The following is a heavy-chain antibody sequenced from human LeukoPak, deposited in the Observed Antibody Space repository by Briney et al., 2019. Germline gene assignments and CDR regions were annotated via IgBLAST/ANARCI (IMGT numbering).Heavy chain of an antibody. CDR3: ARGGSRAYTATVFDY. V-gene: IGHV4-34*01. CDR1: GGSFSGYY. J-gene: IGHJ4*02. D-gene: IGHD5-18*01. CDR2: INHSGST. Sequence: SETLSLTCAVYGGSFSGYYWSWIRQPAGKGLEWIGEINHSGSTNYNPSLKSRVTISVDTSKNQFSLKLSSVTAADTAVYYCARGGSRAYTATVFDYWGQGMLVTVSS.